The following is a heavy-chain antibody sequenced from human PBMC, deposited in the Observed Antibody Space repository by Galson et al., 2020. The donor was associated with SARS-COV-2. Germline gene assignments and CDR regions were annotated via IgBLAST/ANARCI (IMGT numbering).Heavy chain of an antibody. CDR1: GGSFSGYY. J-gene: IGHJ6*03. CDR2: INHSGST. Sequence: SETLSLTCAVYGGSFSGYYWSWIRQPPGKGLEWIGEINHSGSTNYNPSLKSRVTISVDTSKNQFSLKLSSVTAADTAVYYCARGGLLWGYYYYMGGWGKGTTVTVSS. CDR3: ARGGLLWGYYYYMGG. V-gene: IGHV4-34*01. D-gene: IGHD3-16*01.